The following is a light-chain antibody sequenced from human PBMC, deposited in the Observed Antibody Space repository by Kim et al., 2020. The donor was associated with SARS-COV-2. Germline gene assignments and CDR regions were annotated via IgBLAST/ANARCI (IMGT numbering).Light chain of an antibody. CDR1: QGIGNY. V-gene: IGKV1-9*01. CDR3: QQYNVLPRT. J-gene: IGKJ1*01. Sequence: GDRFTITCRASQGIGNYLAWYQQDPGKAPKLLIYAASTLQTGVPSRFSGSGSGTEFTLTISSLQPEDFTTYSCQQYNVLPRTFGQGTKVDIK. CDR2: AAS.